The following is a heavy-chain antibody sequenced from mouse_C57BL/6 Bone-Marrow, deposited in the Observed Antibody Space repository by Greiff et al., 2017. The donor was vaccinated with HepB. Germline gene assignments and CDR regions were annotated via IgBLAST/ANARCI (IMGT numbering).Heavy chain of an antibody. CDR3: ATIYYEYDRGYYAMDY. Sequence: QVQLQQSGAELARPGASVKLSCKASGYTFTSYGISWVKQRTGQGLEWIGEIYPRSGNTYYNEKFKGKATLTADKSSSTAYMELRSLTSEDSAVYFCATIYYEYDRGYYAMDYWGQGTSVTVSS. CDR2: IYPRSGNT. CDR1: GYTFTSYG. D-gene: IGHD2-4*01. V-gene: IGHV1-81*01. J-gene: IGHJ4*01.